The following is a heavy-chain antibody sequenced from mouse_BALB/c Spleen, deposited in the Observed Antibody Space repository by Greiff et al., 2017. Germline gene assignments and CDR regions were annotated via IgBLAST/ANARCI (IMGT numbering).Heavy chain of an antibody. CDR2: INPSNGGT. V-gene: IGHV1S81*02. Sequence: VQLQQPGAELVKPGPSVSLSCKASAYTFPGSWMHWVKQRPGQGLEWIGEINPSNGGTNYNEKFKSKATLTVDKSSSTAYMQLSSLTSEDSAVYYCARVPDYAMDYWGQGTSVTVSS. CDR3: ARVPDYAMDY. CDR1: AYTFPGSW. J-gene: IGHJ4*01.